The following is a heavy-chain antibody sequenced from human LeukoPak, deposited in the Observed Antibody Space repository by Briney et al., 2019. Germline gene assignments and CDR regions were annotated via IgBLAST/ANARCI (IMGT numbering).Heavy chain of an antibody. CDR2: INYSGST. V-gene: IGHV4-34*01. Sequence: PSETLSLTCAVSDESFSGYYWNWTRQPPGRGLEWIGEINYSGSTQYHPSLKSRVSMSVDKSKKQVSLKLSSVTVADTAVYYCAREGRGGHNFDYWGQGTLAIVSS. CDR1: DESFSGYY. J-gene: IGHJ4*02. CDR3: AREGRGGHNFDY. D-gene: IGHD2-15*01.